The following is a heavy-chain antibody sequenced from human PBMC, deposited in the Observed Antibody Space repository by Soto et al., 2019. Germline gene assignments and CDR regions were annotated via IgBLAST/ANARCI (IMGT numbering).Heavy chain of an antibody. CDR2: INAGNGNT. CDR1: GYTFTSYA. J-gene: IGHJ6*03. V-gene: IGHV1-3*01. Sequence: ASVKVSCKASGYTFTSYAMHWVRQAPGQRLEWMGWINAGNGNTKYSQKFQGRVTITRDTSASTAYMELSSLRSEDTAVYYCARGVLVPAANPNYYYYYYMDVWGKGTTVTVSS. D-gene: IGHD2-2*01. CDR3: ARGVLVPAANPNYYYYYYMDV.